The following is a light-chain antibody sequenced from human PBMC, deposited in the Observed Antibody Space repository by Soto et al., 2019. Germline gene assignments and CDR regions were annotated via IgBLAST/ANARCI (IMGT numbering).Light chain of an antibody. Sequence: EIVMTQSPVTLSVSPGDRATLSCRASQSVNSNLAWYQQKPGQTPKLLIYVASTRATGIPARFSGSGSGTEFTLTISSLQSEDFAVYSCPQSTVWPLPSGGGTKVEFK. V-gene: IGKV3-15*01. CDR3: PQSTVWPLP. CDR1: QSVNSN. J-gene: IGKJ4*01. CDR2: VAS.